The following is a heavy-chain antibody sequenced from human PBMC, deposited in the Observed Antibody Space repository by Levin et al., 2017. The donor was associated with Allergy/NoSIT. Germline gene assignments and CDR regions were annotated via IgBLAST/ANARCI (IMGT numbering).Heavy chain of an antibody. CDR3: ARGLRGYSYGNWYFDL. D-gene: IGHD5-18*01. J-gene: IGHJ2*01. Sequence: GGSLRLSCAASGFTFSSFWMSWVRQPPGKGLEWVANIKEDGSEKYYVDSVKGRFTISRDNAKNSLYLQMNRLRAEDTAVYYCARGLRGYSYGNWYFDLWGRGTLVTVSS. CDR2: IKEDGSEK. V-gene: IGHV3-7*01. CDR1: GFTFSSFW.